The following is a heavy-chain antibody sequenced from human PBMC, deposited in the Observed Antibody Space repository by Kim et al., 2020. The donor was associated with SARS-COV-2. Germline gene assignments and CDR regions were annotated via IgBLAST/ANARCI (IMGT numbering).Heavy chain of an antibody. V-gene: IGHV3-9*01. D-gene: IGHD6-13*01. J-gene: IGHJ4*02. CDR2: ISWNSGSI. CDR3: AKVWGSSWYYFDY. CDR1: GFTFDDYA. Sequence: GGSLRLSCAASGFTFDDYAMHWVRQAPGKGLEWVSGISWNSGSIGYADSVKGRFTISRDNAKNSLYLQMNSLRAEDTALYYCAKVWGSSWYYFDYWGQGTLVTVSS.